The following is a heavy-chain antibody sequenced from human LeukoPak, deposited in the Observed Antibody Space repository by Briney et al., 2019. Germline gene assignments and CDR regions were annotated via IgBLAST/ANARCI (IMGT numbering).Heavy chain of an antibody. J-gene: IGHJ4*02. CDR3: ARSLLRWYTDY. Sequence: SETLSLTCTVSGGSISSSSYYWDWIRQPPGKGLEWIGSIYYSGSTYYNPSLKSRVTISVDTSKNQFSLKLSSVTAADTAVYYCARSLLRWYTDYWGQRTLVTVSS. CDR1: GGSISSSSYY. D-gene: IGHD4-23*01. V-gene: IGHV4-39*01. CDR2: IYYSGST.